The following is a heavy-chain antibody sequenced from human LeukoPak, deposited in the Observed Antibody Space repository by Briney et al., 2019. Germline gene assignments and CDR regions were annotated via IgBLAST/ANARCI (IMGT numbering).Heavy chain of an antibody. CDR1: GFTFSSYA. Sequence: GGSLRLSCAASGFTFSSYAMSWVRQAPRKGLEWVSAISGSGGRTYYADSVKGRFTISRDNSKNTLYLQMNSLRAEDTAVYYCNKDIVVVPAAITPGFDYWGQGTLVTVSS. J-gene: IGHJ4*02. CDR3: NKDIVVVPAAITPGFDY. CDR2: ISGSGGRT. D-gene: IGHD2-2*02. V-gene: IGHV3-23*01.